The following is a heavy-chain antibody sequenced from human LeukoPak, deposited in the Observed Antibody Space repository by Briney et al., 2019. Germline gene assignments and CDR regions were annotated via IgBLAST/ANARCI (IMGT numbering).Heavy chain of an antibody. Sequence: SETLSLTCTVSGGSISSYYWSWIRQPPGKGLEWIGYIYYSGSTNYNPSLKSRVTISVDTSKNQFSLKLSSVTAADTAVYYCVSIPRIQLWYYFDYWGQGTLVTVSS. J-gene: IGHJ4*02. CDR2: IYYSGST. CDR3: VSIPRIQLWYYFDY. V-gene: IGHV4-59*01. CDR1: GGSISSYY. D-gene: IGHD5-18*01.